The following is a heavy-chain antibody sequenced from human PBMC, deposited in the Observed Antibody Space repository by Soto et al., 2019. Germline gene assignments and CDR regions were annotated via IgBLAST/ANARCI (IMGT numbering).Heavy chain of an antibody. V-gene: IGHV1-2*02. Sequence: QVQLVQSGAEVKKPGASVKVSCKASGYTFTGHYIHWVRQAPEQGPEWMGEIGPEGGATRYAQKFQGRVTMTRDTSITTVYMELKNLSPDDTAVYYCGRGRSGQIVVFYWGQGTPVTVSS. J-gene: IGHJ4*02. D-gene: IGHD1-26*01. CDR3: GRGRSGQIVVFY. CDR1: GYTFTGHY. CDR2: IGPEGGAT.